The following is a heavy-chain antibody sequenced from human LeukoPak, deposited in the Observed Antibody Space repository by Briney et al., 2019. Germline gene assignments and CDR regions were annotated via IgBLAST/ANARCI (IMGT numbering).Heavy chain of an antibody. CDR3: TRLRSSGAFDS. CDR2: ISASPNTI. CDR1: GFTFSSYT. V-gene: IGHV3-48*04. Sequence: PGGSLRLSCAASGFTFSSYTMNWVRQAPGKGLEWVSYISASPNTIYYADSVKGRFTISRDNAKNSLYLQMNSLRAEDTAVYYCTRLRSSGAFDSSGQGTMVTVSS. J-gene: IGHJ3*01. D-gene: IGHD3-10*01.